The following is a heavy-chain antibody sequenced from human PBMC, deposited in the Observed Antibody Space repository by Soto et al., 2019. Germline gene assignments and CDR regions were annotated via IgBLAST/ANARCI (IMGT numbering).Heavy chain of an antibody. D-gene: IGHD4-4*01. CDR1: AGTFSSYT. J-gene: IGHJ6*03. CDR3: ATDYSNYYYYMDV. Sequence: SVKVSCKASAGTFSSYTISCVRQAPGQGLEWMGRIIPILSIANYAQKFQGRVTITADKSTSTAYMELSSLRSEDTAVYYCATDYSNYYYYMDVWGKGTTVTVSS. CDR2: IIPILSIA. V-gene: IGHV1-69*02.